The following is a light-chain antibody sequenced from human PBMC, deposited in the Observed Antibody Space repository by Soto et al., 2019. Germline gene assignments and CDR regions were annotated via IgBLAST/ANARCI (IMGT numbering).Light chain of an antibody. CDR2: GAS. Sequence: EIVLTQSPGTLSLSPGERATLSCSASQSVSSSYLAWYQQKPGQAPRLLIYGASSMATGIPDRFSGSGSGKDLTLTISRLEPDDFALYYCQQYGSSPSMYTFGQGSKLEIK. V-gene: IGKV3-20*01. J-gene: IGKJ2*01. CDR3: QQYGSSPSMYT. CDR1: QSVSSSY.